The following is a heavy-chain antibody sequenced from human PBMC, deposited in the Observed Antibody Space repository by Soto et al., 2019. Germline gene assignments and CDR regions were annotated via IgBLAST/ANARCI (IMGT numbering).Heavy chain of an antibody. D-gene: IGHD6-6*01. CDR2: ISGSGAGT. Sequence: GGSLRLSCAASGFTFDNYAMSWVRQAPGQGLEWVSGISGSGAGTYYADSVKGRFTISRDNSKNTLSLQMNSLRGEDTALYYCAKHFGYSSSSSFHYWGLGTLVTVSS. CDR1: GFTFDNYA. V-gene: IGHV3-23*01. J-gene: IGHJ4*02. CDR3: AKHFGYSSSSSFHY.